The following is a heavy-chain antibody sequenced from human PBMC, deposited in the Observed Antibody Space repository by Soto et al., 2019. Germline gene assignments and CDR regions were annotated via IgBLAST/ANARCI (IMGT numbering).Heavy chain of an antibody. CDR1: GGSISSGGYS. Sequence: SETLSLTCAVSGGSISSGGYSWSWIRQPPGKGLEWIGYIYLSGSTNYNPSLKSRVTISVDTSKNQFSLNLSSVTAADTAVYYCARRGYCDTTSCYGHYHYYYMDVWGKGTTVTVSS. CDR3: ARRGYCDTTSCYGHYHYYYMDV. J-gene: IGHJ6*03. D-gene: IGHD2-2*01. CDR2: IYLSGST. V-gene: IGHV4-30-2*01.